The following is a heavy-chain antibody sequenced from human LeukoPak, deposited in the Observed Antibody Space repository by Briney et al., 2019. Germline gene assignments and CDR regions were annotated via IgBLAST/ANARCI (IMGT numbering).Heavy chain of an antibody. V-gene: IGHV1-3*01. D-gene: IGHD3-16*01. CDR3: ARVGGAGDFDY. J-gene: IGHJ4*02. CDR1: GYTFTSYA. CDR2: IDAGNGNT. Sequence: ASVKVSCKASGYTFTSYAMHWVRQAPGQRLEWMGWIDAGNGNTKYSQKFQGRVTITRDTSASTAYMELSSLRSEDTAVYYCARVGGAGDFDYWGQGTLVTVSS.